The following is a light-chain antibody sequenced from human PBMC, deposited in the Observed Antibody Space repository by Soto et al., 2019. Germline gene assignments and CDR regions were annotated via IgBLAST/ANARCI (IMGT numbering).Light chain of an antibody. CDR2: DAS. CDR3: QQYDNLPLI. J-gene: IGKJ5*01. CDR1: QDIRKY. V-gene: IGKV1-33*01. Sequence: QMTHSPSSLSASVGDRVTITFQATQDIRKYLNWYQQKPGKAPKLLIYDASSLETGVPSRFSGSGSGTDFTLTISSLQPEDFATYYCQQYDNLPLIFGQGTRLEI.